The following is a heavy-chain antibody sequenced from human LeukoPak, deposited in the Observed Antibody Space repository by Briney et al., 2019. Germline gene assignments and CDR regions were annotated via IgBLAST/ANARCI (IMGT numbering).Heavy chain of an antibody. CDR3: AKDRGTVTHLDY. V-gene: IGHV3-30*18. CDR2: MSYDGSSE. CDR1: GFAFTTCG. D-gene: IGHD4-17*01. J-gene: IGHJ4*02. Sequence: PGGSLRLSCAASGFAFTTCGMHWVRQAPGNGLEWMAVMSYDGSSEYYADSVKGRFTISRDNSKNTLYLQMNSLRAEDTAIYYCAKDRGTVTHLDYWGQGTLVTVSS.